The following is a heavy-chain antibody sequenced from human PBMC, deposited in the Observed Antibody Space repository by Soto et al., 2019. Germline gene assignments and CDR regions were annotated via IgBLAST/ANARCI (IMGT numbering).Heavy chain of an antibody. Sequence: EVQLLESGGGLVQPGGSLRLSCAASGFTFSSYAMSWVRQAPGKGLEWVSAISGSGGSTYYADSVKGRFTISRDNSKHTLYLQMNSLRAEDTAVYYCAKGDYYDSSGYSVDYYYGMDVWGQGTTVTVSS. V-gene: IGHV3-23*01. CDR1: GFTFSSYA. CDR3: AKGDYYDSSGYSVDYYYGMDV. CDR2: ISGSGGST. D-gene: IGHD3-22*01. J-gene: IGHJ6*02.